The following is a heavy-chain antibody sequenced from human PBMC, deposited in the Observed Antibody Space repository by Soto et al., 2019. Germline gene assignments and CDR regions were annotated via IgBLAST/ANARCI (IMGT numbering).Heavy chain of an antibody. D-gene: IGHD2-8*01. V-gene: IGHV5-51*01. Sequence: PGESLKISCKGSGYIFTSYWIGWVRQMPGKGLEWMGIIYPGDSDTRYSPSFQGQVTISADKSISTAYLQWSSLKASDTAMYYCARHPYCTNGVCYHEPVDVWGQGTTVTVSS. CDR3: ARHPYCTNGVCYHEPVDV. CDR1: GYIFTSYW. J-gene: IGHJ6*02. CDR2: IYPGDSDT.